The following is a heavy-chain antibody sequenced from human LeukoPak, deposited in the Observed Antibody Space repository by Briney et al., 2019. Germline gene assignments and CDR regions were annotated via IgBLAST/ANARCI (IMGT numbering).Heavy chain of an antibody. V-gene: IGHV4-34*01. CDR1: GGSFSGYY. CDR3: ASLTYYDYVWGSYRPYYFDY. Sequence: SETLSLTCAVSGGSFSGYYWSWIRQPPGKGLEWIGEINHSGSTNYNPSLKSRVTISVDTSNNQFSLKLSSVTAADTAVYYCASLTYYDYVWGSYRPYYFDYWGQGTLVTVSS. J-gene: IGHJ4*02. D-gene: IGHD3-16*02. CDR2: INHSGST.